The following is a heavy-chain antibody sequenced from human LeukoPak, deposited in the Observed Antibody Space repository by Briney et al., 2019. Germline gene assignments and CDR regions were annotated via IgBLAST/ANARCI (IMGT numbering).Heavy chain of an antibody. Sequence: PGGPLRLSCAASGFTFSSCSMNWVRQAPGKGLEWVSYISSSSSYIYYADSVKGRFTISRDNAKNSLYLQMNSLRAEDTGVYYCARVKETTKGVYYGSGSLNWFDPWGQGTLVTVSS. CDR2: ISSSSSYI. D-gene: IGHD3-10*01. CDR3: ARVKETTKGVYYGSGSLNWFDP. J-gene: IGHJ5*02. CDR1: GFTFSSCS. V-gene: IGHV3-21*01.